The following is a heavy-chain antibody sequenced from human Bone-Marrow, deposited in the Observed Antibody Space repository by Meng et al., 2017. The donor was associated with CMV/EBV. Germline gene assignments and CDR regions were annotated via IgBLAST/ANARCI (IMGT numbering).Heavy chain of an antibody. J-gene: IGHJ4*02. Sequence: SVKVSCKASGYTFTAHYFHWVRQAPGQGLEWMGGIIPILGIANYAQKFQGRVTITADKSTSTAYMELSSLRSEDTAVYYCAREVDIGYYFDYWGQGTLVTVSS. CDR1: GYTFTAHY. D-gene: IGHD5-12*01. V-gene: IGHV1-69*10. CDR3: AREVDIGYYFDY. CDR2: IIPILGIA.